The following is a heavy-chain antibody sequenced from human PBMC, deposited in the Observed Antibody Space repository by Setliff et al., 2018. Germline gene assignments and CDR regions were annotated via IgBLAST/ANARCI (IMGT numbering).Heavy chain of an antibody. CDR3: VRGLPFDY. CDR2: IYTDGTT. Sequence: GGSLRLSCAASGFTVSSNYMSWVRQAPGKGPEYVSIIYTDGTTYYTDSVKGRFTISIDNSKNTLYLQLNSLRAEDTAVYYCVRGLPFDYWGQGTLVTVSS. V-gene: IGHV3-66*01. CDR1: GFTVSSNY. J-gene: IGHJ4*02.